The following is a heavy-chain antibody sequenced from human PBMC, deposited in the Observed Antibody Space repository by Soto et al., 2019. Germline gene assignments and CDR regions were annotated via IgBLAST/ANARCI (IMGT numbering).Heavy chain of an antibody. V-gene: IGHV3-23*01. J-gene: IGHJ6*02. Sequence: HPGGSLRLSCAASGFTFSSYAMSWVRQAPGKGLEWVSAISGSGGSTYYADSVKGRFTISRDNSKNTLYLQMNSLRAEDTAVYYCATVQKHVYYYGMDVWGQGTPVTVSS. CDR1: GFTFSSYA. CDR3: ATVQKHVYYYGMDV. D-gene: IGHD3-10*01. CDR2: ISGSGGST.